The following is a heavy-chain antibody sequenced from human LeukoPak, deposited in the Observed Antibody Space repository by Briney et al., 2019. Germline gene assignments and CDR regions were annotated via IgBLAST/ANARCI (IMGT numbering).Heavy chain of an antibody. CDR1: GYTFTTYW. Sequence: GESLKISCKASGYTFTTYWIGWVRQMPGKGLEWMGVIYPGDSETRYSPSFQGQVTFSVDKSIDTAYLRWGSLKASGTAIYFCARPAAVAGYYFDYWGQGTLVTVSS. J-gene: IGHJ4*02. CDR2: IYPGDSET. CDR3: ARPAAVAGYYFDY. V-gene: IGHV5-51*01. D-gene: IGHD6-19*01.